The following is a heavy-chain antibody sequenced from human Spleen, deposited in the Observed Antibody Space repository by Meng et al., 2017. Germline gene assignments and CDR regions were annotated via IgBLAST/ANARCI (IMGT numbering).Heavy chain of an antibody. CDR3: ATSLVRENAFDI. Sequence: ASVKVSCKVSGYTLTELSMHWVRQAPGKGLEWMGGFDPEDGETIYAQKFQGRVTMTEDTSTDTAYMELSSLRSEDTAVYYCATSLVRENAFDIWGQGTMVTVSS. CDR1: GYTLTELS. CDR2: FDPEDGET. V-gene: IGHV1-24*01. J-gene: IGHJ3*02. D-gene: IGHD3-10*01.